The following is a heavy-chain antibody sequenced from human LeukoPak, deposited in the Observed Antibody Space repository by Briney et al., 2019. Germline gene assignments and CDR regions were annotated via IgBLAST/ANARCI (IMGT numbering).Heavy chain of an antibody. V-gene: IGHV3-23*01. CDR3: AKVRTAIVDY. CDR1: GFTFSSYA. J-gene: IGHJ4*02. D-gene: IGHD5-18*01. Sequence: GASLRLSCAASGFTFSSYAMSWVRQAPVKGLEWVSAISGSGGSTYYADSVKGRFTISRDNSKNTLYLQMNSLRAEDTAVYYCAKVRTAIVDYWGQGTLVTVSS. CDR2: ISGSGGST.